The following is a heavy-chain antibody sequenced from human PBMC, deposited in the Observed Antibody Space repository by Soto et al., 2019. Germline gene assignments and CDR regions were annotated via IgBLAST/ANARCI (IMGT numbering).Heavy chain of an antibody. Sequence: QVQLRESGPGLVKPSETLSLTCTVSGGSISGYYWSWIRQPPGKGLHFLGYIYYSGSSDHNTSLKSRVTISVDTSKNQFSLKMSSVTGAATAVYYCARVEGGSYGGFDIWGQGTMVAVCS. CDR2: IYYSGSS. CDR3: ARVEGGSYGGFDI. D-gene: IGHD1-26*01. J-gene: IGHJ3*02. CDR1: GGSISGYY. V-gene: IGHV4-59*01.